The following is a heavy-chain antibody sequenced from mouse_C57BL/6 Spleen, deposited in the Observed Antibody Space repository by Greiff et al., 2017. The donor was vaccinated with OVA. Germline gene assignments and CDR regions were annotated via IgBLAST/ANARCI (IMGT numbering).Heavy chain of an antibody. D-gene: IGHD1-1*01. J-gene: IGHJ2*01. Sequence: EVQLVESGGGLVKPGGSLKLSCAASGFTFSSYAMSWVRQTPEKRLEWVATISDGGSYTYYPDNVKGRFTISRDNAKNNRYLQMSHLKYEDTTMYYCARDYGSFDYWGQGTTLTVSS. CDR1: GFTFSSYA. CDR3: ARDYGSFDY. V-gene: IGHV5-4*01. CDR2: ISDGGSYT.